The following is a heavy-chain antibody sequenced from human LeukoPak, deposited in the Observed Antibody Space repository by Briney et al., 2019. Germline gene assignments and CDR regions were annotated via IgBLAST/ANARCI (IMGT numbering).Heavy chain of an antibody. J-gene: IGHJ6*03. CDR2: INSDGSST. D-gene: IGHD6-19*01. CDR1: GFTFSSYW. Sequence: PGGSLRLSCAASGFTFSSYWMHWVCQAPGKGLVWVSRINSDGSSTSYADSVKGRFTISRDNAKNTLYLQMNSLRAEDTAVYYCARGGSGWYFNCYYYMDVWGKGTTVTVSS. CDR3: ARGGSGWYFNCYYYMDV. V-gene: IGHV3-74*01.